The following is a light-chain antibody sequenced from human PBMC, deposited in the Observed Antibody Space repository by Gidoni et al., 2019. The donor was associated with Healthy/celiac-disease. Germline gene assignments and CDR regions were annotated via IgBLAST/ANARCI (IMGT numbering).Light chain of an antibody. J-gene: IGLJ3*02. CDR2: EVS. CDR1: SSDVGGYNY. Sequence: QSALTQPASVSGSPGQSITISCTGTSSDVGGYNYVSWYQQHPGKAPKLMIYEVSNRPSRASNRFSGSKSGNTASLTISGLQAEDEADYYCSSYTSSSTLVFGGGTKLTVL. CDR3: SSYTSSSTLV. V-gene: IGLV2-14*01.